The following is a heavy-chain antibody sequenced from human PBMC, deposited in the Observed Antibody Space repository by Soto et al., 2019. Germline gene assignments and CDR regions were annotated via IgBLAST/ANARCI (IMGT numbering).Heavy chain of an antibody. Sequence: ASVKVSCKASGYSLTTYGITWVRQAPGQGLEWMGWMSAYNGNTNYAQNLQGRITMTTDTSTHTAYMELSSLRSEDTAVYYCARGNGRYFDWFPIDYWGQGTLVTV. D-gene: IGHD3-9*01. V-gene: IGHV1-18*01. CDR2: MSAYNGNT. CDR1: GYSLTTYG. J-gene: IGHJ4*02. CDR3: ARGNGRYFDWFPIDY.